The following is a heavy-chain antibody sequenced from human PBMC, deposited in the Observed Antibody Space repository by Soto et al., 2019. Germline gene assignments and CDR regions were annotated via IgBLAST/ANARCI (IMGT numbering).Heavy chain of an antibody. CDR3: ARDLGPDDYIWGSYRWLGDFAFDI. D-gene: IGHD3-16*02. J-gene: IGHJ3*02. CDR2: FYYSGST. Sequence: SETLSLTCTVSGGSISSYYWSWIRQPPGKGLEWIGYFYYSGSTNYNPSLKSRVTISVDTSKNQFSLKLSSVTAADTAVYYCARDLGPDDYIWGSYRWLGDFAFDIWGQGTMVTVSS. CDR1: GGSISSYY. V-gene: IGHV4-59*01.